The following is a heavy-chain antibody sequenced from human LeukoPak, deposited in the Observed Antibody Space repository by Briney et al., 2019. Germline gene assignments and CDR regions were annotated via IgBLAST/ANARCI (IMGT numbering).Heavy chain of an antibody. D-gene: IGHD1-1*01. CDR3: ARDGNGLFDY. V-gene: IGHV3-23*01. CDR2: ISDNGAGT. Sequence: PGGSLRLSCAASGFTFSNYAMTWVRQAPGKGLEWVSVISDNGAGTYYVDSVKGRFTVSRDNSKKTLYLQMNSLRAEDTAVYYCARDGNGLFDYWGQGTLVTVSS. J-gene: IGHJ4*02. CDR1: GFTFSNYA.